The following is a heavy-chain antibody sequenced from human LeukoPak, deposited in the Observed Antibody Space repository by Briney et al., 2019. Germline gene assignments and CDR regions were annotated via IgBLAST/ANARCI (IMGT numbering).Heavy chain of an antibody. CDR2: INTDGTVT. CDR1: GFTFSSYW. J-gene: IGHJ4*02. Sequence: GGSLRLSCAASGFTFSSYWFFWFRKAPGKELETVSRINTDGTVTTYADSVKGRFTVSRDNADNTMFLQMNSVRDEDTAVYYCATKQWLAPPPDSWGQGTPVTVSS. V-gene: IGHV3-74*01. CDR3: ATKQWLAPPPDS. D-gene: IGHD6-19*01.